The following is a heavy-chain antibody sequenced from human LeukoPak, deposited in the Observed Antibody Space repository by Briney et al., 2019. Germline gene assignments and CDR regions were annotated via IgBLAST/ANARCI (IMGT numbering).Heavy chain of an antibody. V-gene: IGHV4-39*07. CDR3: VRETVAGTLDY. J-gene: IGHJ4*02. CDR1: GGSISSSSYY. D-gene: IGHD6-19*01. CDR2: IYYSGST. Sequence: SETLSLTCTVSGGSISSSSYYWGWIRQPPGKGLEWIGSIYYSGSTYYNPSLKSRVTISVDTSKNQFSLKLSSVTAADTAVYYCVRETVAGTLDYWGQGTLVTVSP.